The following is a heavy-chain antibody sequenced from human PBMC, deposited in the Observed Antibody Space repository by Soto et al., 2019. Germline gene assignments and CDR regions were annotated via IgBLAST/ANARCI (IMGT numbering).Heavy chain of an antibody. V-gene: IGHV3-74*01. CDR3: ARGIRGKYGMDV. D-gene: IGHD3-10*01. J-gene: IGHJ6*02. CDR1: GFTFSDVW. Sequence: DVQLVESGGGLVQPGGSLRLSCATSGFTFSDVWIHWFRQAPGKGLVWVSRINGDGSSTDYADSVKGRFTISRDKAENTVYLQMNRLSAEDTAVYYCARGIRGKYGMDVWGHGTTITVSS. CDR2: INGDGSST.